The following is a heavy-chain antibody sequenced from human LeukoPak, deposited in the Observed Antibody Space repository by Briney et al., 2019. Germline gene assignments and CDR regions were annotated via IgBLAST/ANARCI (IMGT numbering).Heavy chain of an antibody. CDR1: GFAFSSYW. V-gene: IGHV3-7*01. J-gene: IGHJ4*02. CDR3: ARESGTIDY. Sequence: GGSLRLSCAASGFAFSSYWMSWVRQAPGKGLEWVANLKQDGSEKYYVDSVEGRFTISRDNAKNSLYLQMNSLRAEDTAVYYCARESGTIDYWGQGTLVTVSS. D-gene: IGHD1-26*01. CDR2: LKQDGSEK.